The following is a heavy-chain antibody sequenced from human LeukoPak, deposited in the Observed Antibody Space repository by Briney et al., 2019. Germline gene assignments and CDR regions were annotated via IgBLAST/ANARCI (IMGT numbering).Heavy chain of an antibody. J-gene: IGHJ4*02. CDR2: IIPIFGTA. Sequence: GASVKVSCKASGGTFSSYAISWVPQAPGQGLEWMGGIIPIFGTANYAQKFQGRVTITADESTSTAYMELSSLRSEDTAVYYCARGSIAARTFDYWGQGTLVTVSS. D-gene: IGHD6-6*01. V-gene: IGHV1-69*13. CDR1: GGTFSSYA. CDR3: ARGSIAARTFDY.